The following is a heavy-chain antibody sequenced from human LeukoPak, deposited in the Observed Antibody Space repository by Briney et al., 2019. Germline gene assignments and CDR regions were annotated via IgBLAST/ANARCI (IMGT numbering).Heavy chain of an antibody. CDR2: ISGSGGST. V-gene: IGHV3-23*01. CDR3: AKSVYYCSSTSCSNCYYYGMDV. J-gene: IGHJ6*02. D-gene: IGHD2-2*01. CDR1: GFTFSSYA. Sequence: GGSLRLSCAASGFTFSSYAMSWVRQAPGKGLEWVSAISGSGGSTYYADSVKGRFTISRDNSKNTLYLQMNSLRAEDTAVYYCAKSVYYCSSTSCSNCYYYGMDVWGQGTTVTASS.